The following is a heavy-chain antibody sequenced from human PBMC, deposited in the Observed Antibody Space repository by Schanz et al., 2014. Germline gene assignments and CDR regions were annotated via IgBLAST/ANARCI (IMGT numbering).Heavy chain of an antibody. V-gene: IGHV3-48*01. CDR2: ILGLASTT. CDR1: GFTFSSYS. J-gene: IGHJ4*02. Sequence: VQLVESGGGVVQPGGSLRLSCTASGFTFSSYSMNWVRQAPGKGLEWVSAILGLASTTYYADSMKGRFTVSRDNAENALYLQMNSLRAEDTGLYFCARGGSGSHYRLDYWGQGTLVTVSS. D-gene: IGHD1-26*01. CDR3: ARGGSGSHYRLDY.